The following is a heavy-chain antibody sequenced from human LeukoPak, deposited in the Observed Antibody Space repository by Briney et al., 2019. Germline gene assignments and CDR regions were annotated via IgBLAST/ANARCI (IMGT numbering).Heavy chain of an antibody. Sequence: ASVKVSCKASGYTFTSYDINWVRQATGQGLEWMGWMNPNSGNTGYAQKFQGRVTMTRDTSISTAYMELSRLRSDDTAVYYCARDFGDTLKNYYFDYWGQGTLVTVSS. J-gene: IGHJ4*02. CDR2: MNPNSGNT. D-gene: IGHD3-10*01. V-gene: IGHV1-8*01. CDR3: ARDFGDTLKNYYFDY. CDR1: GYTFTSYD.